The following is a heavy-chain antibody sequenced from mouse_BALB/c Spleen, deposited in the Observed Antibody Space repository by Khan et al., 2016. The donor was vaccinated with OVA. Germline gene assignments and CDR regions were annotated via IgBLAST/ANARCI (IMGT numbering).Heavy chain of an antibody. CDR1: GYTFTDYI. CDR3: ARSPYGNSFAY. V-gene: IGHV1-77*01. Sequence: QVQLKQSGPELVKPGASVKMSCKASGYTFTDYIMSWVKQRTGQGLEWIGGIYPGSGSTYYNEKFKGKATLTADTSSNTAYMHLSSLTSEDSAVYFCARSPYGNSFAYWGQGTLVTVSA. D-gene: IGHD2-1*01. CDR2: IYPGSGST. J-gene: IGHJ3*01.